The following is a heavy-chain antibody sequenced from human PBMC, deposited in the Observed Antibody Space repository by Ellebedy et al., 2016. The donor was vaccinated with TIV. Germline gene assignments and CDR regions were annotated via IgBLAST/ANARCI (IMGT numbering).Heavy chain of an antibody. CDR1: GGSLTNHF. Sequence: MPSETLSLTCTVSGGSLTNHFWSWIRQAAGKGLEWIGRIYTSGTTIYNPSLKSRITMSVDTSRNQFSLKLNSVTAADTAVYYCARGPQQLMPLDCWGQGTLVTVSS. CDR2: IYTSGTT. CDR3: ARGPQQLMPLDC. D-gene: IGHD6-13*01. J-gene: IGHJ4*02. V-gene: IGHV4-4*07.